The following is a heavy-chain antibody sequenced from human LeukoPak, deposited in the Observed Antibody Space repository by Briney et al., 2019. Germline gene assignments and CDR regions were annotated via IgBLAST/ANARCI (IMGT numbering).Heavy chain of an antibody. D-gene: IGHD5-24*01. J-gene: IGHJ4*02. CDR1: GFTFSSYS. V-gene: IGHV3-21*01. CDR3: ARDLRGMATIGPIVDS. Sequence: PGGSLRLSCAASGFTFSSYSMNWVRQAPGKGLEWVSSISSSSSYIYYADSVKGRFTISRDNSKNTLYLQMNSLRAEDTAVYYCARDLRGMATIGPIVDSWGQGTLVTVSS. CDR2: ISSSSSYI.